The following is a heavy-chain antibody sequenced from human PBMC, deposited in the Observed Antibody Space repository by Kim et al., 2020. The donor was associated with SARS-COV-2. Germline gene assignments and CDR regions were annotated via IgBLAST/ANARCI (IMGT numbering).Heavy chain of an antibody. CDR1: GYTFTNFW. CDR3: ARVYNSGSGSYYNGAPDDAFDV. V-gene: IGHV5-51*01. Sequence: GESLKISCQGSGYTFTNFWIGWGRQMPGKGPEWMGIIYPGDSGTRYSPSFQGQVTISVDKSLSTAYLQWSSLKASDSAMYYCARVYNSGSGSYYNGAPDDAFDVWGQGTRVTVSS. J-gene: IGHJ3*01. D-gene: IGHD3-10*01. CDR2: IYPGDSGT.